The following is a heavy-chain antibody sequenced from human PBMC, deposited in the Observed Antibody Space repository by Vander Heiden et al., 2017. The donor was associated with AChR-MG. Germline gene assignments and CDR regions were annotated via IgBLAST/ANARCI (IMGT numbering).Heavy chain of an antibody. CDR2: IYYSGST. Sequence: QVQLQESGPGLVKPSETLSLPCPVSGGSISSYYWGWIRQPPGKGLEWIGYIYYSGSTNYNPSLKSRVTISVDTSKNQFSLKLSSVTAADTAVYYCARSDMIQFDPWGQGTLVTVSS. V-gene: IGHV4-59*01. D-gene: IGHD3-22*01. J-gene: IGHJ5*02. CDR1: GGSISSYY. CDR3: ARSDMIQFDP.